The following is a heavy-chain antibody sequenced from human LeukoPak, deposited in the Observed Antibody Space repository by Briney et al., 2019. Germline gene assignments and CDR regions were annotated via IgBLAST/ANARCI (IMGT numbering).Heavy chain of an antibody. Sequence: GASVKVSCKASGYTFTSYGISWVRQATGQGLEWMGWMNPNSGNTGYAQKFQGRVTITRNTSISTAYMELSSLRSEDTAVYYCARVPGTGTVTTGEDYYFDYWGQGTLVTVSS. CDR2: MNPNSGNT. V-gene: IGHV1-8*03. J-gene: IGHJ4*02. CDR3: ARVPGTGTVTTGEDYYFDY. CDR1: GYTFTSYG. D-gene: IGHD4-11*01.